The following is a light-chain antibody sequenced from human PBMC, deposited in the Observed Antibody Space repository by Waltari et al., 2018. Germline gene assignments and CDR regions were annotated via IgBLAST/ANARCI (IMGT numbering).Light chain of an antibody. J-gene: IGKJ4*01. V-gene: IGKV3-11*01. CDR3: QQHGKWPLS. CDR1: QSVSTS. CDR2: DAS. Sequence: EIELTQSPATLSLSPGERATLSCRASQSVSTSLAWYQQKPGQAPRLLIHDASNRATGTPARFSGSGSETDFTLTIGSLEPEDFAVYYCQQHGKWPLSFGGGTKVEI.